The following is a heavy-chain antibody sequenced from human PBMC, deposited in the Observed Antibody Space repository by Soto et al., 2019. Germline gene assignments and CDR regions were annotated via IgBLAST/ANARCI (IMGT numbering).Heavy chain of an antibody. CDR3: RLWFGELPGLDYYYYYMDV. CDR1: GFTVSSNY. D-gene: IGHD3-10*01. V-gene: IGHV3-53*04. J-gene: IGHJ6*03. CDR2: IYSGGST. Sequence: GGSLRLSCAASGFTVSSNYMSWVRQAPGKGLEWVSVIYSGGSTYYADTVKGRFTTSRHNSKNTLYLQMNSLRAEDTAVYYCRLWFGELPGLDYYYYYMDVWGKGTTVTVSS.